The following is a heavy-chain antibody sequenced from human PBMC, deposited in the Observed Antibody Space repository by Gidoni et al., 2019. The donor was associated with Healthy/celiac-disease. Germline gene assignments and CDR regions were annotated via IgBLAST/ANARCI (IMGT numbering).Heavy chain of an antibody. Sequence: QVQLQESGPGLVKPSATLSLTCTVSGGSISSYYWSWIRQPPGKGLEWIGYIYYSGSTNYNPSLKSRVTISVDTSKNQFSLKLSSVTAADTAVYYCARGGIFGVVTSYGAMDVWGQGTAVTVSS. D-gene: IGHD3-3*01. V-gene: IGHV4-59*01. CDR1: GGSISSYY. J-gene: IGHJ6*02. CDR2: IYYSGST. CDR3: ARGGIFGVVTSYGAMDV.